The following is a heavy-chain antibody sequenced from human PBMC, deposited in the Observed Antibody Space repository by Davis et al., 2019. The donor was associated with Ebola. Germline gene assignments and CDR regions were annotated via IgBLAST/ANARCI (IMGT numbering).Heavy chain of an antibody. CDR1: GYSFSNYW. J-gene: IGHJ6*02. V-gene: IGHV5-51*01. CDR3: ARLDGGAVAATREDYYYYGMDV. Sequence: GESLKISCKVSGYSFSNYWIGWVRQLPGKGLEWMGIIYPGDSDTRYSPSFQGQVTISADKSISPAYLQWSSLKASDTAMYYCARLDGGAVAATREDYYYYGMDVWGQGTTVTVSS. D-gene: IGHD2-15*01. CDR2: IYPGDSDT.